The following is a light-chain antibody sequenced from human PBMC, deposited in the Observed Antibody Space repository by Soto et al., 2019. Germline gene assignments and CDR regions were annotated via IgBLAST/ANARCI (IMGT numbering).Light chain of an antibody. V-gene: IGKV3-11*01. CDR1: QSVSSY. J-gene: IGKJ5*01. CDR2: DAS. Sequence: EIVLTQSPATLSLSPGERATLSCRASQSVSSYLAWYQQKPGQAPRPLIYDASNRATGIPARFSGSGSGTDFTLTISSLEPEDFAVYYSQKRSIFGQGTRLDIK. CDR3: QKRSI.